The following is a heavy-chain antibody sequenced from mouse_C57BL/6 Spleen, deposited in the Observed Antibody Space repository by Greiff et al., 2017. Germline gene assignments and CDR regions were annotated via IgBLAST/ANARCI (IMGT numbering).Heavy chain of an antibody. CDR3: ARGELITTVVDAMDY. CDR2: IDPSDSYT. V-gene: IGHV1-69*01. Sequence: QVQLQQPGAELVMPGASVKLSCKASGYTFTSYWMHWVKQRPGQGLEWIGEIDPSDSYTNYNQKFKGKYTLTVDKSSSTAYMQLSSLTSEDSAVYYCARGELITTVVDAMDYWGQGTSVTVSS. J-gene: IGHJ4*01. CDR1: GYTFTSYW. D-gene: IGHD1-1*01.